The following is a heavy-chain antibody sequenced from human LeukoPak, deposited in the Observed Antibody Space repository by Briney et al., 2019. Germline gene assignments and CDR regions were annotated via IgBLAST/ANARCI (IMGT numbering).Heavy chain of an antibody. CDR2: ISGSGGST. Sequence: GGSLRLSCAASGFTFSSYSMNWVRQAPGKGLEWVSAISGSGGSTYYADSVKGRFTISRDNSKNTLYLQMNSLRAEDTAVYYCAKDSPYYYGSVLDPWGQGTLVTVSS. CDR3: AKDSPYYYGSVLDP. J-gene: IGHJ5*02. CDR1: GFTFSSYS. V-gene: IGHV3-23*01. D-gene: IGHD3-10*01.